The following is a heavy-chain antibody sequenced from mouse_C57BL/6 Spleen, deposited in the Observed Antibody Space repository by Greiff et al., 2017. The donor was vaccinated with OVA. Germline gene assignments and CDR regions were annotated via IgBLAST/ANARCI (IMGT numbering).Heavy chain of an antibody. J-gene: IGHJ3*01. CDR1: GYTFTDYN. V-gene: IGHV1-22*01. D-gene: IGHD2-2*01. CDR3: ARDMVEPLFAY. Sequence: EVQLQQSGPELVKPGASVKMSCKASGYTFTDYNMHWVKQSHGKSLEWIGYINPNNGGTSYNQKFKGKATLTINKSSSTAYMELRSLTSEDSAVYYCARDMVEPLFAYWGQGTLVTVSA. CDR2: INPNNGGT.